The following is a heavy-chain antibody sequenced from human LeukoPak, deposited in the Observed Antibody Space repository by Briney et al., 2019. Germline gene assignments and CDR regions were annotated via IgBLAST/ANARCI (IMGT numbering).Heavy chain of an antibody. Sequence: SETLSLTCAVYGGSFSGYYWSWIRQPPGKGLEWIGEINHSGSTNYNPSLKSRVTISVDTSKHQFSLKLSSVTAADTTVYYCARVIGAIFGVAKPGYYGMDVWGQGTTVTVSS. J-gene: IGHJ6*02. V-gene: IGHV4-34*01. D-gene: IGHD3-3*01. CDR3: ARVIGAIFGVAKPGYYGMDV. CDR2: INHSGST. CDR1: GGSFSGYY.